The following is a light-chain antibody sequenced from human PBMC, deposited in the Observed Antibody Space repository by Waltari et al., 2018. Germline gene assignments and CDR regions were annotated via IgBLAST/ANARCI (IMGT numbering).Light chain of an antibody. CDR2: STN. CDR3: LLYMRSAIWV. J-gene: IGLJ2*01. CDR1: SGSVSTSNY. V-gene: IGLV8-61*01. Sequence: TVVTQEPSLSVSPGGTVTLTCGLSSGSVSTSNYPSWYQQTPGQAPCTLIYSTNTRPSVVPVRFSGSILGNKAVLTITGAQADDESDYYCLLYMRSAIWVFGGGTRLTVL.